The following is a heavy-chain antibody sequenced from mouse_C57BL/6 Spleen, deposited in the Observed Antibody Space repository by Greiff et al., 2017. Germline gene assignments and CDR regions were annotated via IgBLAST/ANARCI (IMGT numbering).Heavy chain of an antibody. V-gene: IGHV5-6*01. CDR2: ISSGGSYT. Sequence: EVKLVESGGDLVKPGGSLKLSCAASGFTFSSYGMSWVRQTPDKRLEWVATISSGGSYTYYPDSVKGRFTISRDNAKNTLYLQMSSLKSEDTAMYYCARHEVGDYFDYWGQGTTLTVSS. CDR3: ARHEVGDYFDY. D-gene: IGHD1-1*02. J-gene: IGHJ2*01. CDR1: GFTFSSYG.